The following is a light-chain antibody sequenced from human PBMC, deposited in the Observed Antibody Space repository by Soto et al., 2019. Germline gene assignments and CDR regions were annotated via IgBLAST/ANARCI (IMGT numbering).Light chain of an antibody. J-gene: IGKJ5*01. CDR1: QSVSSN. Sequence: TVMTQSPGTLSVSPGESATLSCGTSQSVSSNLAWYQQKPGQAPRLLIYGASSRATGIPDRFSGSGSGTDFTLTISRLEPEDFAVYYCQQYGNSPITFGQGTRLEIK. CDR3: QQYGNSPIT. V-gene: IGKV3-20*01. CDR2: GAS.